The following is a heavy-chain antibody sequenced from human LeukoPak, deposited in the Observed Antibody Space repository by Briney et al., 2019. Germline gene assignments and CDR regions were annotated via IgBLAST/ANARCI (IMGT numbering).Heavy chain of an antibody. CDR2: FDPEDGET. CDR3: ATLKVFWSGYYATQNFDY. V-gene: IGHV1-24*01. CDR1: GYTLTELS. J-gene: IGHJ4*02. D-gene: IGHD3-3*01. Sequence: ASVTVSCTVSGYTLTELSMHWVRQAPGKGLEWMGGFDPEDGETIYAQKFQGRVTMTEDTSTDTAYMELSSLRSEDTAVYYCATLKVFWSGYYATQNFDYWGQGTLVTVSS.